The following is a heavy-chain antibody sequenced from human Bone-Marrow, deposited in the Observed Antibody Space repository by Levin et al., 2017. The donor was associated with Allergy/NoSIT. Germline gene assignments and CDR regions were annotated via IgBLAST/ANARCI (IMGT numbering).Heavy chain of an antibody. CDR2: ISGSGRST. Sequence: HPGGSLRLSCAASGFTFENYAMSWVRQPPGRGLEWVSAISGSGRSTYYADSVKGRFTISRDNFKNTLFLQMNSLRAEDTAVYYCAKDTPPYYYDSSGYFLDYWGQGTLVTVSS. CDR3: AKDTPPYYYDSSGYFLDY. D-gene: IGHD3-22*01. J-gene: IGHJ4*02. CDR1: GFTFENYA. V-gene: IGHV3-23*01.